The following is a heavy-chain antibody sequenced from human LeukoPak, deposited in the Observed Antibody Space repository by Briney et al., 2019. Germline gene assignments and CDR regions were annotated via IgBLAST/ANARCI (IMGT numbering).Heavy chain of an antibody. CDR2: IDYLGTT. J-gene: IGHJ3*02. CDR1: GGSIRSYY. CDR3: ARNYDDSGWAFDI. V-gene: IGHV4-59*01. D-gene: IGHD3-22*01. Sequence: ASEALSLTCTVSGGSIRSYYWSWIRQPPGKGLEWIGYIDYLGTTNYNPSLKSRVTMSLDTAKNQFSLRLNSVTAADTAVYYCARNYDDSGWAFDIWGQGTMVTVST.